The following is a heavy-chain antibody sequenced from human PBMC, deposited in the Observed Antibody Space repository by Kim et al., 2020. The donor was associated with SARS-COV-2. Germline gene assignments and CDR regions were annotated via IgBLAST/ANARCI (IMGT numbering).Heavy chain of an antibody. V-gene: IGHV3-15*01. CDR2: IKSKTDGGTT. CDR1: GFTFSNAW. Sequence: GGSLRLSCAASGFTFSNAWMSWVRQAPGKGLEWVGRIKSKTDGGTTDYAAPVKGRFTISRDDSKNTLYLQMNSLKTEDTAVYYCTTGYCSGGSCYWYYYYGMDVWGQGTTVTVSS. D-gene: IGHD2-15*01. J-gene: IGHJ6*02. CDR3: TTGYCSGGSCYWYYYYGMDV.